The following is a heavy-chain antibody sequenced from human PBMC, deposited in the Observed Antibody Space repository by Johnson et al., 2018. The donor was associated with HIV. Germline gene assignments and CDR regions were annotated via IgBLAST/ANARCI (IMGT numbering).Heavy chain of an antibody. V-gene: IGHV3-53*01. Sequence: VLLVESGGGLIPPGGSLRLSCAASGFTVSSNYMSWVRQAPGKGLEWVSVIYSGGSTYSADSVKGRFTISRDNSNNTLYLQMNSLRAADTDVYYCAKDRGAARAFDAFDIWGHGTTVTVSS. CDR2: IYSGGST. D-gene: IGHD6-6*01. CDR3: AKDRGAARAFDAFDI. J-gene: IGHJ3*02. CDR1: GFTVSSNY.